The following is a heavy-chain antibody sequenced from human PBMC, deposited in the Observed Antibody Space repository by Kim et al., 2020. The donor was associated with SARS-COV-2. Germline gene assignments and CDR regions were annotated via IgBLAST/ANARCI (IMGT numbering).Heavy chain of an antibody. J-gene: IGHJ6*03. CDR3: ARGTRQWLSRHYYYYMDV. Sequence: LKSRVTISVDTSKNQFSLKLSSGPAADTAVYYCARGTRQWLSRHYYYYMDVWGKGTTVTVSS. V-gene: IGHV4-34*01. D-gene: IGHD6-19*01.